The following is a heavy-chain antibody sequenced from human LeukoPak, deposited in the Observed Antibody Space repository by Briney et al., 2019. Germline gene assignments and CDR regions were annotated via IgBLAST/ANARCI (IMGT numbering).Heavy chain of an antibody. D-gene: IGHD3-10*01. Sequence: GGSLRLSCAASGFTFSNAWMSWVRQAPGKGLEWVGRIKSKSDGGTRDYAAPVKGRFTVSRDDSKSTLYLQMSSLKTEDTAVYYCATDAGSLAEPATGYWGQGTLVTVSS. CDR1: GFTFSNAW. CDR3: ATDAGSLAEPATGY. CDR2: IKSKSDGGTR. V-gene: IGHV3-15*01. J-gene: IGHJ4*02.